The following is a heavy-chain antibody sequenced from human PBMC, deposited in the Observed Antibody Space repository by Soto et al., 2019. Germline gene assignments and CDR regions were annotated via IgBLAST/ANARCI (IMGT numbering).Heavy chain of an antibody. CDR2: IYYSGST. Sequence: SETLSLTCTVSGGSISSSSYYWGWIRQPPGKGLEWIGSIYYSGSTYYNPSLKSRVTISVDTSKNQFSLKLSSVTAADTAVYYCARLPRRNYAFDIWGQGTMVTVSS. CDR3: ARLPRRNYAFDI. CDR1: GGSISSSSYY. V-gene: IGHV4-39*01. D-gene: IGHD1-7*01. J-gene: IGHJ3*02.